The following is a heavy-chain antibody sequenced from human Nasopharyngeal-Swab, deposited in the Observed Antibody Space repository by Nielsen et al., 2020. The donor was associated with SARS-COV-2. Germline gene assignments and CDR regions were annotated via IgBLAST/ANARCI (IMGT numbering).Heavy chain of an antibody. J-gene: IGHJ4*02. CDR2: IYPGDSDT. Sequence: SLNISCRGSGYSFTSYWIGWVRQMPGKGLKWMGIIYPGDSDTRYSPSFQGQVTISAGKSISTAYLQWSSLQASDTAMYYCARTPYYYGSGSLDYWGQGTLVTVSS. D-gene: IGHD3-10*01. CDR3: ARTPYYYGSGSLDY. V-gene: IGHV5-51*01. CDR1: GYSFTSYW.